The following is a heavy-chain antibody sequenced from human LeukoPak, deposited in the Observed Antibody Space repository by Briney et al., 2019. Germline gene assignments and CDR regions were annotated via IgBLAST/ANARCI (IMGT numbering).Heavy chain of an antibody. CDR2: ISGSGGST. D-gene: IGHD3-3*01. Sequence: GGSLRLSCAASGFTFSSYAMSWVRQAPGKGLEWVSAISGSGGSTYYADSVKGRFTISRDNSKNTLYLQMNSLRAEDTAVYYCAKDEGDFWSGYYTGPVDYWGQGTLVTVSS. J-gene: IGHJ4*02. CDR1: GFTFSSYA. V-gene: IGHV3-23*01. CDR3: AKDEGDFWSGYYTGPVDY.